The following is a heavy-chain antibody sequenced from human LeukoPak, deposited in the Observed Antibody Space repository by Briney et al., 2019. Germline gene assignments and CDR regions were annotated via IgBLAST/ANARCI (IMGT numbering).Heavy chain of an antibody. CDR3: ARAGGPRYWYFDL. J-gene: IGHJ2*01. D-gene: IGHD1-1*01. Sequence: SETLSLTCTVSGVSISSGGYYWSWIRQHPGKGLEWIGYIYYSGSTYYNPSLKSRVTISVDTSKNQFSLKLSSVTAADTAVYYCARAGGPRYWYFDLWGRGTLVTVSS. CDR1: GVSISSGGYY. CDR2: IYYSGST. V-gene: IGHV4-31*03.